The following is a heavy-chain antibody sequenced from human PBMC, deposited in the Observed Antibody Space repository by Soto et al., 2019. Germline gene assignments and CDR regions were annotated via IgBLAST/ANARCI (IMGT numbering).Heavy chain of an antibody. Sequence: SETLSLTCAVYGGSFSGYYWNWLRQPPGEGLEWIGYIYYSGSTNYNPSLKSRVTISVDTSKNQFSLKLSSVTAADTAVYYCARAYGGYADYWGQGALVTVSS. V-gene: IGHV4-59*01. CDR3: ARAYGGYADY. J-gene: IGHJ4*02. CDR2: IYYSGST. CDR1: GGSFSGYY. D-gene: IGHD5-12*01.